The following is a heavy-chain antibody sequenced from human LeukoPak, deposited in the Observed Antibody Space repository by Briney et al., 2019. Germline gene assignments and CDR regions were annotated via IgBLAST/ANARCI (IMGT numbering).Heavy chain of an antibody. D-gene: IGHD2-2*01. CDR2: INHSGST. CDR1: GGSFSGYY. V-gene: IGHV4-34*01. CDR3: ARAGDIVVVAAARGYYFDY. Sequence: KTSETLSLTCAVYGGSFSGYYWSWIRQPPGKGLEWIGEINHSGSTNYNPSLKSRVTISVDTSKNQFSLKLNSVTAADTAVYYCARAGDIVVVAAARGYYFDYWGQGTLVTVSS. J-gene: IGHJ4*02.